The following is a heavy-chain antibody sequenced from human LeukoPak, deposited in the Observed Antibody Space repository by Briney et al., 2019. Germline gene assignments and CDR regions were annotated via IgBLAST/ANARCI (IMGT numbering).Heavy chain of an antibody. CDR3: ARRAHLKYSSSSYYYYMDV. V-gene: IGHV5-51*01. D-gene: IGHD6-6*01. CDR2: IYPGDSDT. J-gene: IGHJ6*03. CDR1: GYRFTSYW. Sequence: GESLKISCKGSGYRFTSYWIGWVRQVPGKGLEWMGIIYPGDSDTRYSPSFQGQVTISADKSISTAYLQWSSLKASDTAMYYCARRAHLKYSSSSYYYYMDVWGKGTTVTVSS.